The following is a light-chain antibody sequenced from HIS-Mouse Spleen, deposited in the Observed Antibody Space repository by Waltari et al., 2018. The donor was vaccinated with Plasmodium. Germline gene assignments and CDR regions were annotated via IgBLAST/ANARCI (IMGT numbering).Light chain of an antibody. Sequence: DIQMTQSPSPLSASAVDQGTITPRASQSISSWLAWYQQKPGKAPKLLIYKASSLESGVPSRFSGSGSGTEFTLTISSLQPDDFATYYCQQYNSYQFGQGTKVEIK. V-gene: IGKV1-5*03. CDR1: QSISSW. J-gene: IGKJ1*01. CDR2: KAS. CDR3: QQYNSYQ.